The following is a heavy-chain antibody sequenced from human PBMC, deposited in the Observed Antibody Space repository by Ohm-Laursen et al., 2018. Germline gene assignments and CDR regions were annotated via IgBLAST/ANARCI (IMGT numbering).Heavy chain of an antibody. CDR1: GGSISSYY. J-gene: IGHJ6*02. V-gene: IGHV4-4*07. CDR2: TYISGST. Sequence: GTLSLTCAVSGGSISSYYWSWIRQPSGKGLEWIGRTYISGSTSYNPSLESRVTMSLDKSKNQFSLKLTSVTAADTATYYCARGSGFFKLDVWGQGTTVTVSS. D-gene: IGHD6-19*01. CDR3: ARGSGFFKLDV.